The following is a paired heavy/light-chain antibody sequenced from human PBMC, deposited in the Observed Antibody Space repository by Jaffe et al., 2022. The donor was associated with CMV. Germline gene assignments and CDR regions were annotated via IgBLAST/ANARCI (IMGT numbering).Heavy chain of an antibody. D-gene: IGHD5-18*01. V-gene: IGHV4-39*01. J-gene: IGHJ4*02. CDR3: ARHLYSYDDSYFDY. CDR2: IYYTASR. CDR1: GGSTTTSGYY. Sequence: QLQLQESGPGLVKPWETLSLVCTVSGGSTTTSGYYWGWVRQPPGKGLEWIGSIYYTASRYDNPSLKSRVTMSMDTSKKQFSLRMSAMTAADTAVYFCARHLYSYDDSYFDYWGQGILVTVSS.
Light chain of an antibody. CDR1: QTTGNY. CDR3: QHRSNF. CDR2: DAS. Sequence: ENMLTQSPATVTLSPGERATLSCRASQTTGNYLAWYQQKPGQAPRLLIYDASKRATGIPARFSGSGSGTDFTLTIHYLEPEDFAVYYCQHRSNFFGQGTRL. V-gene: IGKV3-11*01. J-gene: IGKJ5*01.